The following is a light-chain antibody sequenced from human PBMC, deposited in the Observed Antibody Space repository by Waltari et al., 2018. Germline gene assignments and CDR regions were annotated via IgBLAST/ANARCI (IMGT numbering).Light chain of an antibody. CDR2: GAS. V-gene: IGKV3-15*01. Sequence: EIVTTPSPATPSVFPGARATLSCRASQSIRSNLAWYQHKPGQAPRLLIYGASTRATGIPSRFSGSGSGTEFTLTISSLQSEDFAVYFCQQYDNWLGTFGQGTKVEIK. CDR1: QSIRSN. CDR3: QQYDNWLGT. J-gene: IGKJ1*01.